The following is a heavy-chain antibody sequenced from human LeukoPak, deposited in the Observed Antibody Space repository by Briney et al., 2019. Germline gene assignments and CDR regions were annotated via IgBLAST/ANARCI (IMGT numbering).Heavy chain of an antibody. D-gene: IGHD6-13*01. CDR2: FDPEDGET. CDR3: ATDQGAAGFDY. J-gene: IGHJ4*02. CDR1: GYTFTSYY. V-gene: IGHV1-24*01. Sequence: GASVKVSCKASGYTFTSYYMHWVRQAPGKGLEWMGGFDPEDGETIYAQKFQGRVTMTEDTSTDTAYMELSSLRSEDTAVYYCATDQGAAGFDYWGQGTLVTVSS.